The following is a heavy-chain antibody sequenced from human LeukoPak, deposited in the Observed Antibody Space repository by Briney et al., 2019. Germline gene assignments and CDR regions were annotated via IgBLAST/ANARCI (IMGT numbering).Heavy chain of an antibody. D-gene: IGHD3-22*01. CDR3: ATDRGYSAFDI. J-gene: IGHJ3*02. Sequence: GASVKVSCKVSGYTLTELSMHWVRQAPGKGLEWMGGFDLEDGETIYAQKFQGRVTMTEDTSTDTAYMELSSLRCEDTVVYYCATDRGYSAFDIWGQGTMVTVSS. V-gene: IGHV1-24*01. CDR1: GYTLTELS. CDR2: FDLEDGET.